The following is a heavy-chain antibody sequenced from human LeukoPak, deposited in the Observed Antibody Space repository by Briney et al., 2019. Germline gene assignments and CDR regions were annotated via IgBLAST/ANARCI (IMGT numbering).Heavy chain of an antibody. J-gene: IGHJ4*02. V-gene: IGHV3-7*04. CDR3: ARAPPPTVTTVFFDY. D-gene: IGHD4-17*01. Sequence: GGSLRLSCAASGFTFSSYWMSWVRQPPGTGLEWVGNINQDGTEKYYVDSVKGRFTISRDNAKNSLYLQMNSLRAEDTAVYYCARAPPPTVTTVFFDYWGQGTLVTVSS. CDR1: GFTFSSYW. CDR2: INQDGTEK.